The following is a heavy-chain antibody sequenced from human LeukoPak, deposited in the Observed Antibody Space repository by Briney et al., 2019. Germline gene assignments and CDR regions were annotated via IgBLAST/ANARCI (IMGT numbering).Heavy chain of an antibody. J-gene: IGHJ5*02. CDR3: ARQYYSSTSCFAGWFDP. CDR2: IYPGDSNT. V-gene: IGHV5-51*01. Sequence: GESLKISCKGSGYSFTNYWIGWVRQMPGKGLEWMGIIYPGDSNTRYSPSFQGQVTISADKSISTAYLQRSSLKASDTAMYYCARQYYSSTSCFAGWFDPWGQGTLVTVSS. CDR1: GYSFTNYW. D-gene: IGHD2-2*01.